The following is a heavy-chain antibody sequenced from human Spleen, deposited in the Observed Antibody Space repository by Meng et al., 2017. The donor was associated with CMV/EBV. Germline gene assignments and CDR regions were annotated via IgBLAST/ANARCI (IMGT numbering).Heavy chain of an antibody. Sequence: GESRKISCAASGFSFSVYAMHWVRQAPGKGLEYLAVISNDETKTYYADSVRGRFTISRDNSKNTLYLQMNSLRAEDTAVYYCARGYSSSENYWGQGTLVTVSS. CDR1: GFSFSVYA. CDR3: ARGYSSSENY. CDR2: ISNDETKT. D-gene: IGHD6-6*01. V-gene: IGHV3-30-3*01. J-gene: IGHJ4*02.